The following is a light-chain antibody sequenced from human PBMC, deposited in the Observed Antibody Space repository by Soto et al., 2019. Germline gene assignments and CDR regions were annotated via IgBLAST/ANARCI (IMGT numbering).Light chain of an antibody. J-gene: IGKJ1*01. Sequence: EIVLTQSPGTLSLSPGERATLSCSASQSVSSNLAWYQQKPGQAPRLLMYGASTRATAIPARFSGSGSGTEFTLNITSLQAEDIAVYYCQQYDTWHVWTFGQGTKVHIK. CDR2: GAS. CDR3: QQYDTWHVWT. V-gene: IGKV3-15*01. CDR1: QSVSSN.